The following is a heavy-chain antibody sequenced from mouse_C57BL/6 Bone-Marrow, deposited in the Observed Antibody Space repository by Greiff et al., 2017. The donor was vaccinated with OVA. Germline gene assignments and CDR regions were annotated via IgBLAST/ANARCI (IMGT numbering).Heavy chain of an antibody. CDR3: AKRGDGYYDAMDY. CDR2: LWRGGST. Sequence: QVQLQQSGPGLVQPSQSLSITCTVSGFSLTSYGVHWVRQSPGKGLEWLGVLWRGGSTDYNAAFMSRLSITKDNSKSQVFFKMNSLQADDTAIYYCAKRGDGYYDAMDYWGQGTSVTVSS. J-gene: IGHJ4*01. V-gene: IGHV2-5*01. CDR1: GFSLTSYG. D-gene: IGHD2-3*01.